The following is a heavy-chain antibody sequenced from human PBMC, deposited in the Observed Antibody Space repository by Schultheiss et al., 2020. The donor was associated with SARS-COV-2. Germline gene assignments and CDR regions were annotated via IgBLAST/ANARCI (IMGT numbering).Heavy chain of an antibody. Sequence: GESLKISCAASGFTFSTFAMHWVRQAPGKGLEWVAVIWSDGTKKYYADSVKGRFTISRDNSKNTLYLQMNSLRAEDTAVYYCARVKRWLQSLYFDYWGQGTLVTVSS. D-gene: IGHD5-24*01. CDR1: GFTFSTFA. CDR2: IWSDGTKK. V-gene: IGHV3-33*01. CDR3: ARVKRWLQSLYFDY. J-gene: IGHJ4*02.